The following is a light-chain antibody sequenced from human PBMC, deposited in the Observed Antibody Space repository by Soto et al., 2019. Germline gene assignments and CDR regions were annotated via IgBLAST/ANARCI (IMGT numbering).Light chain of an antibody. V-gene: IGKV1-5*03. J-gene: IGKJ1*01. Sequence: DIQMTQSPSTLSASVGDRVTITCRASQSISNWLAWYQQKPGKAPKLLIYKASSLESGVPSRFSGSGSGTEFTLTISRLKPDDFATYYCQQYSTYWTFGQGTKVEIK. CDR1: QSISNW. CDR3: QQYSTYWT. CDR2: KAS.